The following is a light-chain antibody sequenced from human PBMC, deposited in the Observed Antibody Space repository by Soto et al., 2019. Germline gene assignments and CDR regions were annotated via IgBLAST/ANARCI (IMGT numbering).Light chain of an antibody. CDR3: MQSLQSHT. V-gene: IGKV2-28*01. J-gene: IGKJ2*01. CDR1: QSLLQSNGYNY. CDR2: LAS. Sequence: VMTQSPLSLPVTPGEPASISCRSSQSLLQSNGYNYLDWFLEKPGQSPQLLIYLASHRASGVPDRFSGSGSGTDFILKISRVEAEDVGVYYCMQSLQSHTFGQGTKLEIK.